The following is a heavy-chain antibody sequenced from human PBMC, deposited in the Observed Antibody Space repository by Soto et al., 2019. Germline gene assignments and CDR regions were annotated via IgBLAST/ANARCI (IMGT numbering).Heavy chain of an antibody. CDR3: ERDGLSSIEAPWAFDY. D-gene: IGHD6-6*01. V-gene: IGHV4-59*01. CDR2: IYYSGST. J-gene: IGHJ4*02. Sequence: SETLSLTCTVSGGSISSYYWSWIRQPPGKGLEWIGYIYYSGSTNYNPSLKSRVTISVDTSKNQFSLKLSSVTAADTAVYYCERDGLSSIEAPWAFDYWGQGTLVTVSS. CDR1: GGSISSYY.